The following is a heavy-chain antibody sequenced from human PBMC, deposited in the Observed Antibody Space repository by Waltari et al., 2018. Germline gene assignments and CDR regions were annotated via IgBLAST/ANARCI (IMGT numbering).Heavy chain of an antibody. CDR3: ARARALEPPDY. CDR1: GVALRSYS. J-gene: IGHJ4*02. Sequence: EVQLVESGGGLVKPGGSLSLPCPASGVALRSYSMNWVRQAPGKGLEWVSSISSSSSYIYYADSVKGRFTISRDNAKNSLYLQMNSLRAEDTAVYYCARARALEPPDYWGQGTLVTVSS. V-gene: IGHV3-21*01. CDR2: ISSSSSYI.